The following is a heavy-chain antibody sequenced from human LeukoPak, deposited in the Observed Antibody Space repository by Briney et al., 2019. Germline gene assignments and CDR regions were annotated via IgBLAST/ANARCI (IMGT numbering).Heavy chain of an antibody. V-gene: IGHV4-4*07. J-gene: IGHJ4*02. CDR1: GGSISSYY. D-gene: IGHD1-26*01. CDR3: ARASSGSYSRYFDY. CDR2: IYTSGSA. Sequence: PSETLSLTCTVSGGSISSYYWSWIRQPAGKGLEWIGRIYTSGSANYNPSLKSRVTMSVDTSRNQFSLKMTSVTAADTAVYYCARASSGSYSRYFDYWGQGTLVTVSS.